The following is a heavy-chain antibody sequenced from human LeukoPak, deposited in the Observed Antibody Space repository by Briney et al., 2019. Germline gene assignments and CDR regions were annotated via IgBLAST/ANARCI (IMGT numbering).Heavy chain of an antibody. CDR2: ISGSGGST. CDR1: GFTFSSYA. J-gene: IGHJ4*02. CDR3: AKGVRYLDWWILDY. V-gene: IGHV3-23*01. Sequence: GGSLRLSCAASGFTFSSYAMSWVRQAPGKGLEWVSAISGSGGSTYYADSVKGRFTISRDNSKNTLYLQMNSLRAEDTAVYYCAKGVRYLDWWILDYWGQGTLVPVSS. D-gene: IGHD3-9*01.